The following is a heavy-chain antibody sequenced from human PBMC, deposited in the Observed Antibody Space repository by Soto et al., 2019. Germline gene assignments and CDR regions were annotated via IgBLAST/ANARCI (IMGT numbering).Heavy chain of an antibody. CDR3: ATDLPSRTSYYGSGPLGY. CDR2: FDPEDGET. D-gene: IGHD3-10*01. J-gene: IGHJ4*01. Sequence: GASVKVSCKVSGYTLTELSMHWVRQAPGKGLEWMGGFDPEDGETIYAQKFQGRVTMTEDTSTDTAYMELSSLRSEDTAVYYCATDLPSRTSYYGSGPLGYWGHGTLVTVSS. CDR1: GYTLTELS. V-gene: IGHV1-24*01.